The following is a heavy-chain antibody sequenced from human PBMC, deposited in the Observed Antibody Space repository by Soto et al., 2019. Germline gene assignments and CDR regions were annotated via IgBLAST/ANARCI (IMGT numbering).Heavy chain of an antibody. Sequence: GGSLRLSCAACGFTFSSYAMRWVRQAPGKGLDWVAVISYGGSGIEYADSVKGRFIISRDNSRNMVWLQMNSLRTEDTALYYCAKSDYTIPTLANGGQGALVTVSS. D-gene: IGHD2-21*01. J-gene: IGHJ4*02. CDR1: GFTFSSYA. CDR2: ISYGGSGI. V-gene: IGHV3-30*18. CDR3: AKSDYTIPTLAN.